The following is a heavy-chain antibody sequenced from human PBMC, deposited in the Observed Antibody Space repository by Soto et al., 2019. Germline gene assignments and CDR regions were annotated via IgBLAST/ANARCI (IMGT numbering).Heavy chain of an antibody. V-gene: IGHV3-9*01. D-gene: IGHD6-13*01. CDR3: AKVYADSWYYYYGMDV. CDR1: GFTFDDYG. CDR2: ISWNSGSI. J-gene: IGHJ6*02. Sequence: GGSLRLSCAASGFTFDDYGMHWVRQAPGKGLEWVSGISWNSGSIGYADSVKGRFTISRDNAKNSLYLQMNSLRAEDTALYYCAKVYADSWYYYYGMDVWAQGPTVTVS.